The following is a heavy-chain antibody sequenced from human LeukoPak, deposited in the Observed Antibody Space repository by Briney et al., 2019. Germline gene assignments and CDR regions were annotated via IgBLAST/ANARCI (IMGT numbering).Heavy chain of an antibody. D-gene: IGHD3-9*01. V-gene: IGHV3-53*01. CDR2: IYSGGST. J-gene: IGHJ4*02. CDR1: EFSVGSNY. CDR3: AKYGDILTGYPYYFDY. Sequence: GGSLRLSCAASEFSVGSNYMTWVRQAPGKGLEWVSLIYSGGSTYYADSVKGRITISRDSSKNTLYLQMNSLRAEDTAVYYCAKYGDILTGYPYYFDYWGQGTLVTVSS.